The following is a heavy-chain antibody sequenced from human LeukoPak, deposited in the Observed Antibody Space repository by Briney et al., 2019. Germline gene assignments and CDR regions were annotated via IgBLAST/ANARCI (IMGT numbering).Heavy chain of an antibody. D-gene: IGHD6-6*01. J-gene: IGHJ6*03. V-gene: IGHV3-23*01. CDR1: GFTFHNNG. Sequence: GGSLRLSCAASGFTFHNNGMSWVRQAPGKGLEWVSAISGSSRSTYHAESVKGQFTISRDNSKNTLYLQMNSLRAEDTAVYYCASAARPIYYYYMDVWGKGTTVTVSS. CDR3: ASAARPIYYYYMDV. CDR2: ISGSSRST.